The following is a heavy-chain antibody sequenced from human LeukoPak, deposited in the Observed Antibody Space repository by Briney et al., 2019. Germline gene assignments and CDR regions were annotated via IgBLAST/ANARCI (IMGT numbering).Heavy chain of an antibody. CDR2: IYYSGST. Sequence: PSETLSLTCTVSGGSISSYYWSWIRQPPGKGLEWIGYIYYSGSTNYNPSLKSRVTIPVDTSKNQFSLKLSSVTAADTAVYYCARDPPYGMDVWGQGTTVTVSS. J-gene: IGHJ6*02. CDR1: GGSISSYY. V-gene: IGHV4-59*01. CDR3: ARDPPYGMDV.